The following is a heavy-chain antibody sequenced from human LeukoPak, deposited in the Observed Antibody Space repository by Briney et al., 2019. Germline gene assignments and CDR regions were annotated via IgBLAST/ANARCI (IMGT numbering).Heavy chain of an antibody. V-gene: IGHV4-39*02. CDR1: GVSNGSSSYY. CDR3: ARRVGFYGSGSLNYFDP. Sequence: SETLSLTCNVSGVSNGSSSYYWGWIRQPPGKGLEWIGSIFRTGSTYYNASLQSRVSISVDTSMNHFALNLASVTAADTAVYFCARRVGFYGSGSLNYFDPWGQGILVSVSS. J-gene: IGHJ5*01. D-gene: IGHD3-10*01. CDR2: IFRTGST.